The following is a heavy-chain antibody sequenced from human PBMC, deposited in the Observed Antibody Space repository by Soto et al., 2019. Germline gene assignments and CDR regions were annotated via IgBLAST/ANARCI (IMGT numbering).Heavy chain of an antibody. D-gene: IGHD7-27*01. Sequence: GGSLRLSCAASGFTFSNAWMSWVRQAPGKGLEWVGRIKSKTDGGTTDYAAPVKGRFTISRDDSKNTLYLQMNSLKTEDTAVYYCTTPTELTGDHHAFDIWGQGTMVTVSS. CDR1: GFTFSNAW. V-gene: IGHV3-15*01. J-gene: IGHJ3*02. CDR2: IKSKTDGGTT. CDR3: TTPTELTGDHHAFDI.